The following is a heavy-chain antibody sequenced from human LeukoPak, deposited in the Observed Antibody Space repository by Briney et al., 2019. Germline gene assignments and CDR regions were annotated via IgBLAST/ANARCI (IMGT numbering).Heavy chain of an antibody. V-gene: IGHV1-18*04. J-gene: IGHJ6*02. CDR3: ARAPYCSSTSCYTILGHYYYYYGMDV. CDR2: ISAYNGNT. D-gene: IGHD2-2*02. CDR1: GYTFTSYY. Sequence: GASVKVSCKASGYTFTSYYMHWVRQAPGQGLEWMGWISAYNGNTNYAQKLQGRVTMTTDTSTSTAYMELRSLRSDDTAVYYCARAPYCSSTSCYTILGHYYYYYGMDVWGQGTTVTVSS.